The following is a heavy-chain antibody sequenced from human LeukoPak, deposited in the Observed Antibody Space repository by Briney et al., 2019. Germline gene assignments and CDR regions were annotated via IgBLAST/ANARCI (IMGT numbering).Heavy chain of an antibody. Sequence: PGGSLRLSCAASGFTFSSYWMSWVRQAPGKGLEWVANIKQDGSEKYYVDSVKGRFTISRDNAKNSLYLQMNSLRAEDTAVYYCATDTAMVKDYYYYYMDVWGKGPTVTVSS. CDR1: GFTFSSYW. J-gene: IGHJ6*03. CDR3: ATDTAMVKDYYYYYMDV. V-gene: IGHV3-7*04. D-gene: IGHD5-18*01. CDR2: IKQDGSEK.